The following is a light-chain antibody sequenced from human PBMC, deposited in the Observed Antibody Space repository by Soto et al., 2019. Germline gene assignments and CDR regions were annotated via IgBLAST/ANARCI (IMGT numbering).Light chain of an antibody. Sequence: EIVLTQSPGTLSLSPGERATLSCRASQSVASSYLAWYQQSPGQAPRLLISGTSKRATDIPDRFSGSGSGTDFTLIISRLEPEDFAVYYCQQYGSSPLTFGGGTKVEIK. J-gene: IGKJ4*01. V-gene: IGKV3-20*01. CDR2: GTS. CDR3: QQYGSSPLT. CDR1: QSVASSY.